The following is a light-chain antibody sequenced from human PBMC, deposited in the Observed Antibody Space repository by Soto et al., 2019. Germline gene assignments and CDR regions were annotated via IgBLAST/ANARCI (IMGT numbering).Light chain of an antibody. V-gene: IGKV3-15*01. CDR1: QSVGTN. CDR3: QQYNNWPFT. Sequence: EIVMTESPATLSVSPGERVTLSCWASQSVGTNLAWYQQKPGQAPRLLLYGASTRASDIPARFSGSGSGTEFTLTIGSLQSEDFAVYYCQQYNNWPFTFGPGTKVDIK. CDR2: GAS. J-gene: IGKJ3*01.